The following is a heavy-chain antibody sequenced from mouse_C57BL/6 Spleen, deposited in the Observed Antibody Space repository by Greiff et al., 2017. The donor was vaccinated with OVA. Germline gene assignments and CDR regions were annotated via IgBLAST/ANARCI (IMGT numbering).Heavy chain of an antibody. V-gene: IGHV5-4*03. D-gene: IGHD2-4*01. CDR1: GFTFSSYA. CDR2: ISDGGSYT. Sequence: EVKLMESGGGLVKPGGSLKLSCAASGFTFSSYAMSWVRQTPEKRLEWVATISDGGSYTYYPDNVKGRFTISRDNAKNNLYLQMSHLKSEDTAMYYCARGYDYDPGYAMDYWGQGTSVTVSS. J-gene: IGHJ4*01. CDR3: ARGYDYDPGYAMDY.